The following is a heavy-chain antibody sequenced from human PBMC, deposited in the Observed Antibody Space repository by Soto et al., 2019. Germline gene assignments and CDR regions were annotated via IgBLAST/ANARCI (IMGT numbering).Heavy chain of an antibody. CDR3: ARLQYTVVTAIDV. Sequence: PGGSLRPSCVASGFTFRSYSVNWVRQAPGMGLEWVSSISSPNAYIYYADSVKGRFTISRDNAKNSLFLQMSSLRAEDTAVYYCARLQYTVVTAIDVWGQGTMVTVSS. D-gene: IGHD4-17*01. J-gene: IGHJ3*01. CDR2: ISSPNAYI. V-gene: IGHV3-21*04. CDR1: GFTFRSYS.